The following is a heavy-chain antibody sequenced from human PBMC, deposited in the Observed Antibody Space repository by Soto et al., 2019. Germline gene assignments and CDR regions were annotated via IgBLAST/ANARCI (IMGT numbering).Heavy chain of an antibody. V-gene: IGHV4-59*08. J-gene: IGHJ4*02. CDR1: GWSINTYY. D-gene: IGHD5-12*01. Sequence: LSLTCTVSGWSINTYYWSWIRQPPGKGLEWIGYIYYRANPNYNPSLKSRVTISQDTSKNQFSLKLSSVTAADTAVYYCARHYGDGYDYVDYWGQGTLVTVSS. CDR2: IYYRANP. CDR3: ARHYGDGYDYVDY.